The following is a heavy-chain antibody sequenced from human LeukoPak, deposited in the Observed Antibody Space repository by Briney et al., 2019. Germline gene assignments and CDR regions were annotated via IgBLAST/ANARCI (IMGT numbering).Heavy chain of an antibody. CDR1: GFTFDDYA. V-gene: IGHV3-9*01. D-gene: IGHD5-24*01. CDR2: ISWNSGSI. J-gene: IGHJ4*02. CDR3: AKDGYNFGWYFDY. Sequence: GGSLRLSCAASGFTFDDYAMHWVRHAPGRGLEWVSGISWNSGSIGYADSVKGRFTISRDNAKNSLYLQMNSLRAEDTALYYCAKDGYNFGWYFDYWGQGTLVTVSS.